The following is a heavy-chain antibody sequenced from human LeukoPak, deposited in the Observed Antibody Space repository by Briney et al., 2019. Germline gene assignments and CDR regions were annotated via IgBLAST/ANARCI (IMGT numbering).Heavy chain of an antibody. J-gene: IGHJ4*02. V-gene: IGHV4-34*01. Sequence: SETLSLTCAVYGGSFSGYYWSWIRQPPGKGLEWIGEINHSGSTNYNPSLKSRVTISVDTSKNQFSLKLSSVTAADTAVYYCARDPGGYSSSWLDYWGQGTLVTVSS. D-gene: IGHD6-13*01. CDR1: GGSFSGYY. CDR2: INHSGST. CDR3: ARDPGGYSSSWLDY.